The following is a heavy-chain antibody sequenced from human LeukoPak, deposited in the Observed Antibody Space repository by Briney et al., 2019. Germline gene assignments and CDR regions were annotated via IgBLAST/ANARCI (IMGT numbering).Heavy chain of an antibody. CDR2: ISSSGSTI. CDR1: GFTFSDYY. D-gene: IGHD6-19*01. CDR3: ARDSAVAGTRDFDY. J-gene: IGHJ4*02. V-gene: IGHV3-11*04. Sequence: PGGSLRLSCAAAGFTFSDYYMSWIRQAPGKGLEWVSYISSSGSTIYYADSVKGRFTISRDNAKNSLYLQMNSLRAEDTAVYYCARDSAVAGTRDFDYWGQGTLVTVSS.